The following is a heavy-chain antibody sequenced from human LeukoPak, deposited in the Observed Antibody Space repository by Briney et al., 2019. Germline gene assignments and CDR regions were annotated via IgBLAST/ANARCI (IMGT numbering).Heavy chain of an antibody. V-gene: IGHV6-1*01. J-gene: IGHJ4*02. CDR2: TYYRSKWHN. CDR3: ARDLSFRFDY. Sequence: HSQTLSLTCAISGDSFSSNSAAWNWIRQSPSRGLEWLGRTYYRSKWHNDYGVSVRSRITINPDTSKNQFSMQLNSVTPEDTAVYYCARDLSFRFDYWGQGILVTVSS. CDR1: GDSFSSNSAA. D-gene: IGHD2/OR15-2a*01.